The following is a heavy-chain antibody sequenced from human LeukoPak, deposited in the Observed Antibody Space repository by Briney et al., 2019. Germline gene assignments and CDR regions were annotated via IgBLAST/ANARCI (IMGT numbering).Heavy chain of an antibody. CDR1: GFTLCTHG. D-gene: IGHD5-18*01. Sequence: PGGSLRLSCAASGFTLCTHGLHWVRQALGKGVGWVAVISSDGSNKFYADSVKGGFTISRDNSKNTLYLQMNSRRPEDTAIYYCAKDPSGDSYDSYGMHVWGQETTVTVSS. CDR2: ISSDGSNK. J-gene: IGHJ6*02. CDR3: AKDPSGDSYDSYGMHV. V-gene: IGHV3-30*18.